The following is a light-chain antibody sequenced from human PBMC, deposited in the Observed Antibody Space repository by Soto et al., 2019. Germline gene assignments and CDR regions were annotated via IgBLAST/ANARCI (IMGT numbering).Light chain of an antibody. CDR2: RAS. J-gene: IGKJ2*01. CDR1: QSLSSSY. CDR3: HQYRYSPFT. Sequence: EIVLTQSPSTLSLSPGERATLSCRASQSLSSSYLAWYQQKPGQAPRLLIYRASSRATGPSDRFSGGGSGTDFTLTITRLEPEDSAVYYCHQYRYSPFTFAQGTKLEI. V-gene: IGKV3-20*01.